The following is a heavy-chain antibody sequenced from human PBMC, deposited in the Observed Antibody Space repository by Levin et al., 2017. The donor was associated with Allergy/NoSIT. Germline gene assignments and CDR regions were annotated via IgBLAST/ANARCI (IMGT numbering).Heavy chain of an antibody. J-gene: IGHJ4*02. CDR1: GYTLTELS. D-gene: IGHD6-19*01. Sequence: GESLKISCKVSGYTLTELSMHWVRQAPGKGLEWMGGFDPEDGETIYAQKFQGRVTMTEDTSTDTAYMELSSLRSEDTAVYYCATDGSIAVAGTPVTWFRLPFDYWGQGTLVTVSS. CDR3: ATDGSIAVAGTPVTWFRLPFDY. CDR2: FDPEDGET. V-gene: IGHV1-24*01.